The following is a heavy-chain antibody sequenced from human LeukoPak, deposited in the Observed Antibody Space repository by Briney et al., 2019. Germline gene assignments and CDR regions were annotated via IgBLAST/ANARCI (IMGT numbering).Heavy chain of an antibody. V-gene: IGHV1-46*01. CDR2: INPSGGST. D-gene: IGHD1-26*01. CDR3: ARGDMFLVGATGDVAFDI. CDR1: GYTFTSYY. J-gene: IGHJ3*02. Sequence: ASVKVSCKASGYTFTSYYIHWVRQAPGQGLEWMGIINPSGGSTSYAQKFQGRVTMTRDMSTSTVYMELSSLRSEDTAVYYCARGDMFLVGATGDVAFDIWGQGTMVTVSS.